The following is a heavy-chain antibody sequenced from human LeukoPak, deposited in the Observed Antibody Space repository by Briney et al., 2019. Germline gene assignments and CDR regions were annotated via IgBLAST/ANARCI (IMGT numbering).Heavy chain of an antibody. V-gene: IGHV6-1*01. J-gene: IGHJ4*02. CDR1: GDSVSSNSAA. Sequence: SQTLSLTCAISGDSVSSNSAAWNRIRQSPSRGLEWLGRTYYRSKWYNDYAVSVKSRITINPDTSKNQFSLQLNSVTPEDTAVYYCARVGYSSSWFFDYWGQGTLVTVSS. CDR2: TYYRSKWYN. D-gene: IGHD6-13*01. CDR3: ARVGYSSSWFFDY.